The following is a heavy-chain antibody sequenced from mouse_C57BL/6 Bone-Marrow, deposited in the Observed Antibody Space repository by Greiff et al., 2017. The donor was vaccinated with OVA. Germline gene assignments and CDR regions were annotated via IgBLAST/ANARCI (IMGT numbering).Heavy chain of an antibody. V-gene: IGHV5-9*01. CDR1: GFTFSSYT. D-gene: IGHD2-1*01. CDR3: ARRGIYSGFDY. Sequence: EVQVVESGGGLVKPGGSLKLSCAASGFTFSSYTMSWVRQTPEKRLEWVATISGGGGNTYYPDSVKGRFTISRDNAKNTLYLQMSSLRSEDTALYYCARRGIYSGFDYWGPGTTLTVSS. CDR2: ISGGGGNT. J-gene: IGHJ2*01.